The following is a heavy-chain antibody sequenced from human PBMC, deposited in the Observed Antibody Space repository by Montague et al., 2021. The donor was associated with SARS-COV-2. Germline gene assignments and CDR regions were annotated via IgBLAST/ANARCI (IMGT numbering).Heavy chain of an antibody. J-gene: IGHJ6*03. CDR2: INSDVSIT. CDR1: GFTFSSYW. CDR3: ARETIVAAAIGYYYYMDA. D-gene: IGHD2-2*01. Sequence: SLRLSCAASGFTFSSYWMHWVRQAPGKGLVWVSRINSDVSITNYADSVKGRFTISRDNAKNTLYLQMNSLRDDDTAVYYCARETIVAAAIGYYYYMDAWGQGTPVTVSS. V-gene: IGHV3-74*01.